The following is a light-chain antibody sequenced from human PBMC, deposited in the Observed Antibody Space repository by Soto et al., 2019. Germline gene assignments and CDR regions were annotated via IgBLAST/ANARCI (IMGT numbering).Light chain of an antibody. J-gene: IGLJ3*02. V-gene: IGLV2-8*01. Sequence: QSALTQPPSASGSPGQSVTISCTGTSNDVGGYNYVSWFQQHPGKAPKLLIYDVTTRPSEVPDRFSGSKSGNTASLSVSGLQAEDEATYYCSSYVGGDKMVFGGGTKLTVL. CDR3: SSYVGGDKMV. CDR1: SNDVGGYNY. CDR2: DVT.